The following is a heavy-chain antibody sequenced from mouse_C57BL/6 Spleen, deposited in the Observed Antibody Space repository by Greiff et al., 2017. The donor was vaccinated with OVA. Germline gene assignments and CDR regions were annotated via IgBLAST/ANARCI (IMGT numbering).Heavy chain of an antibody. J-gene: IGHJ2*01. CDR3: AGYENYFDY. D-gene: IGHD2-2*01. Sequence: EVKLMESGGDLVKPGGSLKLSCAASGFTFSSYGMSWVRQTPDKRLEWVATISSGGSYTYYPDSVKGRFTISRDNAKNTLYLQMSSLKSEDTAMYYCAGYENYFDYWGQGTTLTVSS. CDR1: GFTFSSYG. CDR2: ISSGGSYT. V-gene: IGHV5-6*01.